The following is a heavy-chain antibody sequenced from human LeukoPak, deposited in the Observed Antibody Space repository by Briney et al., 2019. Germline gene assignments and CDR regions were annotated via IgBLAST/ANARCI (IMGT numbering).Heavy chain of an antibody. V-gene: IGHV3-66*01. CDR1: GFTASSNY. CDR2: IYSGGST. CDR3: ARRIAAAGPYSSYYYYGMDV. D-gene: IGHD6-13*01. J-gene: IGHJ6*02. Sequence: GGSLRLSCAASGFTASSNYMSWVRQAPGKGLEWVSVIYSGGSTYYADSVKGRFTISRDNSKNTLYLQMNSLRAEDTAVYYCARRIAAAGPYSSYYYYGMDVWGQGTTVTVSS.